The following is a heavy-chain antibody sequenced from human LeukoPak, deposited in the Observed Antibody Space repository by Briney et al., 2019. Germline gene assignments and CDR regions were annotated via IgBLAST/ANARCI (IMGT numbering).Heavy chain of an antibody. D-gene: IGHD3-16*01. Sequence: SETLSLTCTVSGGSISSYYWSWIRQPPGKGLEWIGYIYYSGSTNYNPSLKSRVTISVDTSKNQFSLKLSSVTAADTAVYYCASGGGPEYYYYYMDVWGKGTTVTVSS. J-gene: IGHJ6*03. CDR1: GGSISSYY. CDR3: ASGGGPEYYYYYMDV. V-gene: IGHV4-59*01. CDR2: IYYSGST.